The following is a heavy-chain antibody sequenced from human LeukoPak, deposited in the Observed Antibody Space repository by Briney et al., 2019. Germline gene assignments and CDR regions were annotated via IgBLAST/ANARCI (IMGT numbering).Heavy chain of an antibody. CDR1: GGSISSGSYY. D-gene: IGHD1-26*01. J-gene: IGHJ5*02. V-gene: IGHV4-61*02. CDR3: ARDRLSGSYFWFDP. Sequence: SQTLSLTRTVSGGSISSGSYYWSWIRQPAGKGLEWIGRIYTSGSTNYNPSLKSRVTISVDTSKNQFSLKLSSVTAADTAVYYCARDRLSGSYFWFDPWGQGTLVTVSS. CDR2: IYTSGST.